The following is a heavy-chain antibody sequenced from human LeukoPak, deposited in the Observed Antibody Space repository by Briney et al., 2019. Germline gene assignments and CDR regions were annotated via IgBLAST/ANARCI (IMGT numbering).Heavy chain of an antibody. D-gene: IGHD3-10*01. CDR1: GGSISSGGYY. J-gene: IGHJ1*01. V-gene: IGHV4-30-2*01. Sequence: SQTLSLTCTVSGGSISSGGYYWSWIRQPPGKGLEWIGYIYHSGSTYYNPSLKSRVTISVDRSKNQFSLKLSSVTAADTAVYYWVRAGDSDAYYCPFQHWGQGTLVTVSS. CDR3: VRAGDSDAYYCPFQH. CDR2: IYHSGST.